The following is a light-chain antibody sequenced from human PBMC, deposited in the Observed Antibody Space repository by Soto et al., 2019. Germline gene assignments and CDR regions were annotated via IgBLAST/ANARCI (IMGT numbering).Light chain of an antibody. CDR3: QQGYRIPRT. CDR2: WAS. Sequence: DIVMTQSPDSLAVSLGERATINCKSSQSVLYSSNNKNYLAWYQQKPGQPPKALIYWASTRESGVPDRFSGSGSGTDFTLTISSLQPEDFATYYCQQGYRIPRTFGQGTTV. CDR1: QSVLYSSNNKNY. J-gene: IGKJ1*01. V-gene: IGKV4-1*01.